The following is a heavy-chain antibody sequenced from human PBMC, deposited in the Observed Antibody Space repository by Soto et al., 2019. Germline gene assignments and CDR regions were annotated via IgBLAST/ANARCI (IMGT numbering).Heavy chain of an antibody. CDR2: ISGSGGST. CDR3: AKVRYSSSWYVFVQDPGYFDY. D-gene: IGHD6-13*01. J-gene: IGHJ4*02. Sequence: PGGSLRLSCAASGFTFSSYAMSWVRQAPGKGLEWVSAISGSGGSTYYADSVKGRFTISRDNSKNTLYLQMNSLRAEDTAVYYCAKVRYSSSWYVFVQDPGYFDYWGQGTLVTVSS. CDR1: GFTFSSYA. V-gene: IGHV3-23*01.